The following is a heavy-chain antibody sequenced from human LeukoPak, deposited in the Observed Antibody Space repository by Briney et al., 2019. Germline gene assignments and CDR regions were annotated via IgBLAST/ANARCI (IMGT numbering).Heavy chain of an antibody. J-gene: IGHJ4*02. CDR1: GGSISSYY. CDR3: ARTILSGSWTDY. Sequence: SETLSLTCTVSGGSISSYYWSWIRQPPGKGLEWIGYIYYSGSTNYNPSLKSRVTISVDTSKNQFSLKLSSVTAADTAVYYCARTILSGSWTDYWGQGTLVTVSS. CDR2: IYYSGST. D-gene: IGHD1-26*01. V-gene: IGHV4-59*01.